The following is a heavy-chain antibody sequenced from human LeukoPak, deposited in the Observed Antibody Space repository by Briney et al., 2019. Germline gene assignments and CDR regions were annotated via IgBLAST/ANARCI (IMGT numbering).Heavy chain of an antibody. J-gene: IGHJ5*02. CDR2: ISYDGSDN. CDR3: TRGAHGYGVFDP. D-gene: IGHD3-22*01. Sequence: GRSLRLSCAASGFTFRNYGMHWVRQAPGKGLGWVAVISYDGSDNYYADSVKGRFTISTDNTKNTLFLQMNSLRAEDTAVYYCTRGAHGYGVFDPWGQGTLVTVSS. V-gene: IGHV3-30*03. CDR1: GFTFRNYG.